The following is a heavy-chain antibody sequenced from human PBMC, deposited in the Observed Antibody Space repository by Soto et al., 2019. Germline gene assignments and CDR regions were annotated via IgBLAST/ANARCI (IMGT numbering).Heavy chain of an antibody. CDR1: GYSFTSYW. V-gene: IGHV5-51*01. D-gene: IGHD1-1*01. Sequence: GESLKISCKGSGYSFTSYWIGWVRQMPGKGLEWMGIIYPGDSDTRYSPSFQGQVTISADKSISTAYLPWSSLKASDTAMYYRASPNWNDVSGPYYWGQGTLVTVSS. CDR2: IYPGDSDT. J-gene: IGHJ4*02. CDR3: ASPNWNDVSGPYY.